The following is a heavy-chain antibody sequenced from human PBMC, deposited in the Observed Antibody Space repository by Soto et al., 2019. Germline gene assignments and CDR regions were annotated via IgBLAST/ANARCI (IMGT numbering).Heavy chain of an antibody. V-gene: IGHV1-46*03. CDR3: ARGDIIVVPAAAGHYYFMDV. CDR1: GYTFTNYY. Sequence: QVQLVQSGAEVKKPGASVKVSSKASGYTFTNYYLHWVRQAPGQGLEWMGIINPNVGSTNYAQKFQGRVTMTRDTSTSTVYMELSSLRSEDTAVFYSARGDIIVVPAAAGHYYFMDVWGKGTTVTVSS. D-gene: IGHD2-2*01. J-gene: IGHJ6*03. CDR2: INPNVGST.